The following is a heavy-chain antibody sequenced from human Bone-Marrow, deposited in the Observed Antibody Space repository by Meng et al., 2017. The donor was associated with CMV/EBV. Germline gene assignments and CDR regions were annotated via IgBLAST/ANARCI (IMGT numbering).Heavy chain of an antibody. CDR2: IYYSGST. J-gene: IGHJ5*02. CDR3: AREVVVVPAAISWFDP. Sequence: GSLRLSCTVSGGSISSYYWSWIRQPPGKGLKWTGYIYYSGSTNYNPSLKSRVTISVDTSKNQFSLKLSSVTAADTAVYYCAREVVVVPAAISWFDPWGQGTLVTVSS. V-gene: IGHV4-59*01. D-gene: IGHD2-2*02. CDR1: GGSISSYY.